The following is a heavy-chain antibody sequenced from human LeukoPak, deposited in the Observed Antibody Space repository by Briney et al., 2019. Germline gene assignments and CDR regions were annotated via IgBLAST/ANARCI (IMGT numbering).Heavy chain of an antibody. V-gene: IGHV3-53*01. CDR2: IYSGDTT. J-gene: IGHJ4*02. D-gene: IGHD3-16*01. CDR3: ARGNDYIWGSYLAY. Sequence: GGSLRLSCAASGFTVSSKYMRWVRQAPRKGLEWVSVIYSGDTTYYADSVKGRFTISRDNSRNTLYLQMNSLRAEDTAVYYCARGNDYIWGSYLAYWGQGTLVTVSS. CDR1: GFTVSSKY.